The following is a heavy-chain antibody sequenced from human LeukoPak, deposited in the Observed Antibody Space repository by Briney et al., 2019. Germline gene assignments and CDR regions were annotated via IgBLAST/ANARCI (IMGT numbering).Heavy chain of an antibody. CDR1: GGSISSYY. D-gene: IGHD2-15*01. CDR2: IYYSGRT. J-gene: IGHJ4*02. V-gene: IGHV4-59*08. CDR3: ARRRGYCSGGSCYPFDS. Sequence: SETLSLTCTVSGGSISSYYWSWIRQPPGKGLEWIGYIYYSGRTNYNPSLKSRVTISVDTSKNQFSLKLSSVTAADTAVYYCARRRGYCSGGSCYPFDSWGQGTLVTVSS.